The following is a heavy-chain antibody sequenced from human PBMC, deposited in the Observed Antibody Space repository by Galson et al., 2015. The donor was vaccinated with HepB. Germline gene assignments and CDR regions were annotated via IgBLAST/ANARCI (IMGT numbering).Heavy chain of an antibody. Sequence: SVKVSCKASGYTFTSYAIHWVRQAPGQRLEWMGWINAVNGNTRYSQKFQGRVTITRDTSASTAYMELSSLRSEDTAVYYCAKRRMRVVVFDYWGQGTLVTVSS. D-gene: IGHD3-22*01. CDR2: INAVNGNT. CDR1: GYTFTSYA. CDR3: AKRRMRVVVFDY. V-gene: IGHV1-3*01. J-gene: IGHJ4*02.